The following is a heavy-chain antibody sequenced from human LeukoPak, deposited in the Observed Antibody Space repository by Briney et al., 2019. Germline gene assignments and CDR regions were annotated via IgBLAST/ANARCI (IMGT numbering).Heavy chain of an antibody. V-gene: IGHV5-51*01. D-gene: IGHD1-1*01. CDR2: INPSDSDT. Sequence: GASLKISFKGSGYSFTNYWIAWVRQMPGRGLEWMVIINPSDSDTRYSPSFQGQVTISADKSISTAYLQWSSLKASDSAMYYCARAWNFDYWGQGTLVTVSS. CDR1: GYSFTNYW. CDR3: ARAWNFDY. J-gene: IGHJ4*02.